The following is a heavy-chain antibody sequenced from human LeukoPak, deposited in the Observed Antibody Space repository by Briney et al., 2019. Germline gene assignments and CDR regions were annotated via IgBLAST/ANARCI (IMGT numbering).Heavy chain of an antibody. J-gene: IGHJ4*02. CDR2: VNPDMSEK. CDR1: GFTFNRHW. Sequence: GGSLRLSCAASGFTFNRHWMTWVRQAPGKGLEWIANVNPDMSEKNYVESVKGRFTISRDKVKNSLYLQMNSLRGDDTAVYYCARGGTTFEHWGQGTLVTVSS. D-gene: IGHD1-1*01. V-gene: IGHV3-7*01. CDR3: ARGGTTFEH.